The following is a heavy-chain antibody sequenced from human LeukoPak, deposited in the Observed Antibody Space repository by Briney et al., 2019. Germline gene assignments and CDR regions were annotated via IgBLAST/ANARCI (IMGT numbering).Heavy chain of an antibody. CDR2: IYYSGST. CDR1: GGSISSYY. Sequence: SETLSLTCTVSGGSISSYYWSWIRQPLGKGLEWIGYIYYSGSTNYNPSLKSRVTISVDTSKNQFSLKLSSVTAADTAVYYCARGKKTVNLDYWGQGTLVTVSS. J-gene: IGHJ4*02. V-gene: IGHV4-59*08. CDR3: ARGKKTVNLDY. D-gene: IGHD4-11*01.